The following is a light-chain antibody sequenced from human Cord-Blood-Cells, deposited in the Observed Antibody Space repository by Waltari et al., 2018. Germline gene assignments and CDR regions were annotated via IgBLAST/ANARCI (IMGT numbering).Light chain of an antibody. CDR3: QSYDSSNRV. CDR2: EDN. V-gene: IGLV6-57*03. Sequence: NFMLTQPHSVSESPGKTVTISCTRSSGSIASNYVKWYQQRPGSAPTTVIYEDNQRPSGVPDRFSGSVDSSSNSASLTISGRKTEDEADYYCQSYDSSNRVFGGGTKRTVL. J-gene: IGLJ3*02. CDR1: SGSIASNY.